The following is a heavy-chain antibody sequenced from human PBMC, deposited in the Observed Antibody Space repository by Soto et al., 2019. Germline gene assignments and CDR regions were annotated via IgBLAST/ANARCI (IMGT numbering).Heavy chain of an antibody. CDR3: TTDLQIVVVPAAMSY. J-gene: IGHJ4*02. CDR1: GFTFSNAW. D-gene: IGHD2-2*01. V-gene: IGHV3-15*01. Sequence: EVQLVESGGGLVKPGGSLRLSCAASGFTFSNAWMSWVRQAPGKGLEWVGRIKSKTDGGTTDYAAPVKGRFTISRDDSKNTLYLQMNSLKTEDTAVYYCTTDLQIVVVPAAMSYWGQGTLVTVSS. CDR2: IKSKTDGGTT.